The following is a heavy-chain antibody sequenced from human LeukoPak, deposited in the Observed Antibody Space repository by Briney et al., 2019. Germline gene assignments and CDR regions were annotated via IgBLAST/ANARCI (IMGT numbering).Heavy chain of an antibody. V-gene: IGHV4-4*07. J-gene: IGHJ6*03. CDR2: ISASGTT. Sequence: SETLSLTCIISGDSFSSYQWSWVRQPAGKGLEWIGRISASGTTNSNPALKSRVTMSVDSSKKQFSLNLSSVTAADTALYYCARDVKVVVSTYYDYNYMDVWGKGTKVTISS. D-gene: IGHD2-21*01. CDR3: ARDVKVVVSTYYDYNYMDV. CDR1: GDSFSSYQ.